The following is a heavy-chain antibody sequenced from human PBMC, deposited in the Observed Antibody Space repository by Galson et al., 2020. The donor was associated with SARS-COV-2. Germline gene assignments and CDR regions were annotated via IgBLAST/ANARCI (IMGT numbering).Heavy chain of an antibody. CDR3: AREGSSWPSAESDY. V-gene: IGHV4-59*12. CDR1: GGSISSYY. D-gene: IGHD6-13*01. Sequence: SSETLSLTCTVSGGSISSYYLSWIRQPPGKGLEWIGYIYYSGSTTYNPSLKSRVTISVDTYNNQFSLKLSSVTAADTAVYYCAREGSSWPSAESDYWGQGTLVAVSS. CDR2: IYYSGST. J-gene: IGHJ4*02.